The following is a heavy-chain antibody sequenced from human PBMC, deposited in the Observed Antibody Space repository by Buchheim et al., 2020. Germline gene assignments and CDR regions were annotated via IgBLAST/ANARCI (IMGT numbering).Heavy chain of an antibody. D-gene: IGHD6-13*01. Sequence: QVQLVESGGGVVQPGRSLRLSCAASGFTFSTYGMHWVRQAPGKGLEWVAVISYDGSNKYYADSVKGRFTISRDNSKNTVYLQMDSLRAEDTAVYYCAKDYGYSNSWYFDYWGQGAL. J-gene: IGHJ4*02. CDR1: GFTFSTYG. V-gene: IGHV3-30*18. CDR2: ISYDGSNK. CDR3: AKDYGYSNSWYFDY.